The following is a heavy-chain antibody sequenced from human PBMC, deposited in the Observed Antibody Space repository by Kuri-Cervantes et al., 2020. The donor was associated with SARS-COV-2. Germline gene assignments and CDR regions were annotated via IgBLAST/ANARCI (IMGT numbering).Heavy chain of an antibody. CDR2: ISGSGGST. D-gene: IGHD6-13*01. CDR1: RFTFGDYA. J-gene: IGHJ4*02. CDR3: AKEMAAAVFLPDYFDY. V-gene: IGHV3-23*01. Sequence: GGSLRLSCAASRFTFGDYAMHWVREVPGKGLEWVSAISGSGGSTYYADSVKGRFTISRDNSKNTLYLQMNSLRAEDTAVYYCAKEMAAAVFLPDYFDYWGQGTLVTVSS.